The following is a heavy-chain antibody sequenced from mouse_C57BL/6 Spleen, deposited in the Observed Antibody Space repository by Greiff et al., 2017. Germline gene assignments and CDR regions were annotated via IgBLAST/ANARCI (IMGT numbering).Heavy chain of an antibody. Sequence: EVQLQQSGAELVRPGASVKLSCTASGFNIKDDYMHWVKQRPEQGLEWIGWIDPENGDAAYASKFQGKATITADTSSNTAYLHLSSLTSEDTAVYYCTTSPVYGSNWYFDVWGTGTTVTVSS. D-gene: IGHD1-1*01. V-gene: IGHV14-4*01. CDR2: IDPENGDA. CDR3: TTSPVYGSNWYFDV. CDR1: GFNIKDDY. J-gene: IGHJ1*03.